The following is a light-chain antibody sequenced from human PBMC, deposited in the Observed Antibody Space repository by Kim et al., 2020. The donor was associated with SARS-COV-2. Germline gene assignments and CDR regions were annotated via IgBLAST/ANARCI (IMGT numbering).Light chain of an antibody. CDR3: QHYGDSLFT. J-gene: IGKJ3*01. V-gene: IGKV3-20*01. CDR2: GAS. CDR1: QSINSND. Sequence: EIVLTQSPGTLSLSPGERATLSCRTSQSINSNDLAWYQQRPGQAPRLLMYGASRRATGIPDRFSGSGSGTDFTLTITRLEPEDFAVYYCQHYGDSLFTFGPGTKVDIK.